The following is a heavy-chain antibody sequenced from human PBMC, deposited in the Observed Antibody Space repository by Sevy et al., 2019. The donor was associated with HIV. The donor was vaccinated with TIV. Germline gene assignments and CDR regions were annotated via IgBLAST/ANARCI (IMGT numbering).Heavy chain of an antibody. CDR1: GFTFSSYA. V-gene: IGHV3-30-3*01. CDR3: ARGGRGYSYGYWAHYYGMDV. CDR2: ISYDGSNK. Sequence: GGSLRLSCAASGFTFSSYALHWVRQAPGKGLEWVAVISYDGSNKYYADSVKDRFTISRDNSKNTLYLQMNNLRVEDTAVYRCARGGRGYSYGYWAHYYGMDVWGQGTTVTVSS. J-gene: IGHJ6*02. D-gene: IGHD5-18*01.